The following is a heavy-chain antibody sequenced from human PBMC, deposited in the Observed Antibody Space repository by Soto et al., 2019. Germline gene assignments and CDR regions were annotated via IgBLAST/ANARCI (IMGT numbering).Heavy chain of an antibody. CDR2: ISSSGSTI. D-gene: IGHD3-3*01. Sequence: GGSLRLSCAASGFTFSDYYMSWIRQAPGKGLEWVSYISSSGSTIYYADSVKGRFTISRDNAKNSLYLQMNSLRAEETAVYYCARDLWSGYQLALGGQGTLVTVSS. J-gene: IGHJ4*02. V-gene: IGHV3-11*01. CDR1: GFTFSDYY. CDR3: ARDLWSGYQLAL.